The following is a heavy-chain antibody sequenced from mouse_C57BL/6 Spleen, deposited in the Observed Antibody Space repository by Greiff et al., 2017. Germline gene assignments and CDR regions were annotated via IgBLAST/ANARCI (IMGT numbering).Heavy chain of an antibody. CDR3: TTTLGYGSPFAY. V-gene: IGHV14-1*01. J-gene: IGHJ3*01. Sequence: VQLKESGAELVRPGASVKLSCTASGFNIKDYYMHWVQQRPEQGLEWIGRLDPEDGDTEYAPKFQGKATMTADTSSNTAYLQLSSLTSEYTAFYYCTTTLGYGSPFAYWGQGTLVTVSA. CDR1: GFNIKDYY. CDR2: LDPEDGDT. D-gene: IGHD1-1*01.